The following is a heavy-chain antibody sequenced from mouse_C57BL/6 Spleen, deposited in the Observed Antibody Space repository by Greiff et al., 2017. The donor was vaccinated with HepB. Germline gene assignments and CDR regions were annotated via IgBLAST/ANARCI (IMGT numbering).Heavy chain of an antibody. CDR1: GYTFTDYY. CDR2: INPNNGGT. J-gene: IGHJ3*01. Sequence: VQLQQSGPELVKPGASVKISCKASGYTFTDYYMNWVKQSHGKSLEWIGDINPNNGGTSYNQKLKDKATLTVDKSSSTAYMELRSLTSEDSAVYYCARWGGEAYWGQGTLVTVSA. CDR3: ARWGGEAY. V-gene: IGHV1-26*01.